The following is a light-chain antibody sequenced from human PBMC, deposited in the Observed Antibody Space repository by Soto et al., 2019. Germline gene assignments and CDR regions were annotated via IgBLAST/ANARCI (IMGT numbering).Light chain of an antibody. Sequence: EVVLTQSPATLSLSPGEGAALYCRSSQSISDYLAWYQQKPGQAPRLLIYDASKRAPGIPPRFSGRGSGTDFTLTISRLEAADFAIYFCQHRLNWPLTFGGGTKVEI. J-gene: IGKJ4*01. CDR3: QHRLNWPLT. CDR1: QSISDY. CDR2: DAS. V-gene: IGKV3-11*01.